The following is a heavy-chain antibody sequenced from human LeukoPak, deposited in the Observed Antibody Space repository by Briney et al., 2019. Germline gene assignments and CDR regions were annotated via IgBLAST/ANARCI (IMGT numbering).Heavy chain of an antibody. V-gene: IGHV4-34*01. J-gene: IGHJ4*02. D-gene: IGHD2-15*01. CDR2: INHSGST. Sequence: PSETLSLTCAVYGGSFSGYYWSWIRQPPGKGLEWIGEINHSGSTNYNPSLKSRVTISVDTSKNQFSLKLSSVTAADTAVYYCAGQLSCSGGSCYFDYWGQGTLVTVSS. CDR1: GGSFSGYY. CDR3: AGQLSCSGGSCYFDY.